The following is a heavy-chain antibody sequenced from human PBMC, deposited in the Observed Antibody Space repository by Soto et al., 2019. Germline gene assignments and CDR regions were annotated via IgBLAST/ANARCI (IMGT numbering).Heavy chain of an antibody. J-gene: IGHJ4*02. CDR1: GGTFSSYA. V-gene: IGHV1-69*13. D-gene: IGHD2-2*02. Sequence: SVKVSCKASGGTFSSYAISWVRQAPGQGLEWMGGIIPIFGTANYAQKFQGRVTITADESASTAYMELSSLRSEDTAVYYCARAGYGYCRSTSCYNYFDYWGQGTLVTVSS. CDR2: IIPIFGTA. CDR3: ARAGYGYCRSTSCYNYFDY.